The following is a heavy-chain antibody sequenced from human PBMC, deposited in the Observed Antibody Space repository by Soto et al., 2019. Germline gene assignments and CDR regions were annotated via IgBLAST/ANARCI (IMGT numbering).Heavy chain of an antibody. J-gene: IGHJ4*02. CDR3: ARTVREQWLADY. CDR2: IYPTDSDT. Sequence: LKISCKGSGYSFTTYWIGWVRQMPGKGLEWMGIIYPTDSDTRYSPSFQGQVTISADKSISTAYLQWSSLKASDTAMYYCARTVREQWLADYWGRGTMVTVSS. V-gene: IGHV5-51*01. D-gene: IGHD6-19*01. CDR1: GYSFTTYW.